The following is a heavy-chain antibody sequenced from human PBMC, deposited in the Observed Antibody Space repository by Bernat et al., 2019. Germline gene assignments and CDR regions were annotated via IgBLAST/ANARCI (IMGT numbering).Heavy chain of an antibody. CDR1: GFTFSSYA. CDR3: AKRYYYDSSGYSGMDV. CDR2: ISGSGGST. V-gene: IGHV3-23*01. D-gene: IGHD3-22*01. Sequence: EVQLLESGGGLVQPGGSLRLSCAASGFTFSSYAMSWVRQVPGKGLEWVSAISGSGGSTYYADSVKGRFTISRDNSKNTLYLQMNSLRAEDTAVYYCAKRYYYDSSGYSGMDVWGQGTTVTVSS. J-gene: IGHJ6*02.